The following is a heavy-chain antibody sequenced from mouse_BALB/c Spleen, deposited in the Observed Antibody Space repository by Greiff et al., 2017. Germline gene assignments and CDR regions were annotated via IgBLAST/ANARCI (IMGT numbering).Heavy chain of an antibody. CDR2: ISSGGST. CDR1: GFTFSSYA. Sequence: EVQGVESGGGLVKPGGSLKLSCAASGFTFSSYAMSWVRQTPEKRLEWVASISSGGSTYYPDSVKGRFTISRDNARNILYLQMSSLRSEDTAMYYCARYGNYYYWGQGTTLTVSS. J-gene: IGHJ2*01. CDR3: ARYGNYYY. V-gene: IGHV5-6-5*01. D-gene: IGHD2-10*02.